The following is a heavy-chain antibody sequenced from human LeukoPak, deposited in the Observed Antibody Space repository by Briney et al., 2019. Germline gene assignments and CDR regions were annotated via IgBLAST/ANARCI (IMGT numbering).Heavy chain of an antibody. J-gene: IGHJ4*02. Sequence: SETLSLTCTVSGGSISSSSYYGGWIRQPPGKGLEWIGSIYYSGSTYYNPSLKSRVTISVDTSKNQFSLKLSSVTAADTAVYYCARQRYSSPLYYFDYWGQGTLVTVSS. CDR2: IYYSGST. V-gene: IGHV4-39*01. D-gene: IGHD6-19*01. CDR1: GGSISSSSYY. CDR3: ARQRYSSPLYYFDY.